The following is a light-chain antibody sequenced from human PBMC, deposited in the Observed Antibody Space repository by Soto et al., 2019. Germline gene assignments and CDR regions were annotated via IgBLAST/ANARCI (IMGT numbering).Light chain of an antibody. J-gene: IGLJ2*01. CDR1: SSDVGGYNY. CDR3: SSYTSSSTYVV. Sequence: QSVLTQPASVSGSPGQSSTISCTGTSSDVGGYNYVSWYQQHPGKAPKLMIYDVINRPSGVSNRFSGYKSGNSGSLTFSGLHAEDGADYCCSSYTSSSTYVVFGGGTKLTVL. CDR2: DVI. V-gene: IGLV2-14*03.